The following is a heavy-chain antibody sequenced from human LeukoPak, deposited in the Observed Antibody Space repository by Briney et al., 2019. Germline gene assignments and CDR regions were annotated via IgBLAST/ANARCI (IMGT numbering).Heavy chain of an antibody. V-gene: IGHV4-34*01. J-gene: IGHJ4*02. CDR2: INHSGST. D-gene: IGHD3-16*01. Sequence: SETLSLTCAVYGGSFSGYYWSWIRQPPGKGLEWIGEINHSGSTNYNPSLKSRVTISVDTSKNQFSLKLSSVTAADTAVYYCASPWGLRADYWGQGTLVAVSS. CDR1: GGSFSGYY. CDR3: ASPWGLRADY.